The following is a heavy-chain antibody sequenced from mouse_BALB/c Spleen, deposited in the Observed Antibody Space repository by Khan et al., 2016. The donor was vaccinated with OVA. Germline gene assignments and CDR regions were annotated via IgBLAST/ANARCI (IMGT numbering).Heavy chain of an antibody. D-gene: IGHD2-3*01. CDR3: ARVGYSETMDY. Sequence: QIQLVQSGPELKNPGETVRISCKASGYPFTKNGMNWVKQPPGKGLKWMGWINTYTEEPAYADDFKGRFAFSLETSANTAFLQISNLKNEDTATYFCARVGYSETMDYWGQGTSVTVSS. J-gene: IGHJ4*01. CDR2: INTYTEEP. V-gene: IGHV9-3-1*01. CDR1: GYPFTKNG.